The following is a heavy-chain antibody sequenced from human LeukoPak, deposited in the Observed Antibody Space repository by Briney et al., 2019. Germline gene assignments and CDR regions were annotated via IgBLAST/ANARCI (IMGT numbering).Heavy chain of an antibody. CDR2: ISSSSSYI. J-gene: IGHJ4*02. Sequence: GGSLRLSCAASGFTFSSYSMNWVRQAPGKGLEWVSSISSSSSYIYYADSVKGRFTISRDNAKNSLYLQMNSLRAEDTAAYYCARGRRWLQLPFDYWGQGTLVTVSS. CDR3: ARGRRWLQLPFDY. V-gene: IGHV3-21*01. CDR1: GFTFSSYS. D-gene: IGHD5-24*01.